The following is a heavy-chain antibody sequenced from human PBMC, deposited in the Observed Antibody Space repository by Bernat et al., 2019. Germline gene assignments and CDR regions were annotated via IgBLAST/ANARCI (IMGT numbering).Heavy chain of an antibody. J-gene: IGHJ6*02. CDR1: GFTFSSYS. CDR3: ARDWVVAATQNIYYYGMDV. V-gene: IGHV3-48*01. Sequence: EVQLVESGGGLVQPGGSLRLSCAASGFTFSSYSMNWVRQAPGKGLEWVSYISSSSSTIYYADSVKGLFTISRDNAKNSLYLQMNSLRAEDTAVYYCARDWVVAATQNIYYYGMDVWGQGTTVTVSS. D-gene: IGHD2-15*01. CDR2: ISSSSSTI.